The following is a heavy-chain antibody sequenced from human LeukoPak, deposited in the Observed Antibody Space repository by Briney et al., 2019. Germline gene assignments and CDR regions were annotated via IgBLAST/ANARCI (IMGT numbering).Heavy chain of an antibody. CDR2: INPNSGDT. CDR1: GYTFTGYH. D-gene: IGHD2-2*01. Sequence: ASVKVSCKASGYTFTGYHIHWVRQAPGQGLEWMGWINPNSGDTNYAQNFQVRVTMTRDTSISTAYMELSGLTSDDTAVYYCARDSLKHIVVVPAAISGYMDVWGKGTTVTVSS. CDR3: ARDSLKHIVVVPAAISGYMDV. V-gene: IGHV1-2*02. J-gene: IGHJ6*03.